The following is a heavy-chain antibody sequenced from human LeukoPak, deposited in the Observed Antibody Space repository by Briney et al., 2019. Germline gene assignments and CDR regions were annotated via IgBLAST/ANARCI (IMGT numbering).Heavy chain of an antibody. CDR3: ARRWGNIVGVTYEY. Sequence: PSETLSLTCTISGSSITRVSHYWGWLRHPPGKGLEWIGDIYCTGSTYYSPSLRSRVTMSVHTSENQFSLRLNSVTAVDTAVYYGARRWGNIVGVTYEYWGQGTLVTVSS. CDR1: GSSITRVSHY. V-gene: IGHV4-39*01. D-gene: IGHD3-16*01. J-gene: IGHJ4*02. CDR2: IYCTGST.